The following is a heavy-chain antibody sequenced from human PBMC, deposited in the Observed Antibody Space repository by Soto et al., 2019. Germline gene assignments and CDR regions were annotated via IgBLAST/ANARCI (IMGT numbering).Heavy chain of an antibody. D-gene: IGHD6-13*01. Sequence: QVQLVQSGAEVKKPGASVKVSCKASGYTFTSYAMHWVRQAPRQRLEWMGWINAGNGNTKYSQKFQGRVTITRDTSASTAYMELSSLRSEDTAVYYCASGIAAAGAYYFDYWGQGTLVTVSS. CDR1: GYTFTSYA. CDR3: ASGIAAAGAYYFDY. V-gene: IGHV1-3*01. CDR2: INAGNGNT. J-gene: IGHJ4*02.